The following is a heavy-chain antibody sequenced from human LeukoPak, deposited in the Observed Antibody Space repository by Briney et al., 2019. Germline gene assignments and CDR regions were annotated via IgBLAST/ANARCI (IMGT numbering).Heavy chain of an antibody. CDR2: IWYDGSYE. V-gene: IGHV3-33*03. J-gene: IGHJ5*01. CDR1: GFTFNKYG. Sequence: PGGSLRLSCVASGFTFNKYGVHWVRQAPGKGLEWVAVIWYDGSYEYFADSVKGRLAISRDNDKNTVTLQMNSLRVEDTAVYYCAIYGSGLAVRGWFDFWGQGTLVTVSS. D-gene: IGHD3-10*01. CDR3: AIYGSGLAVRGWFDF.